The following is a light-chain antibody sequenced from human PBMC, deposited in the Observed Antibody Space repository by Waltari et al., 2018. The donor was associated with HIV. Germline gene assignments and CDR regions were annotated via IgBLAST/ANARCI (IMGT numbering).Light chain of an antibody. V-gene: IGLV1-47*01. Sequence: QSVLTQSPSASGTPGQRVTISCSGSSSNIGSNYVYWYQQLPGTAPKLLIYRNNQRPSGVPDRFSGSKSGTSASLAINGLRSEDEADYYCAAWDDSPYVVGTGTKVTVL. CDR1: SSNIGSNY. CDR3: AAWDDSPYV. CDR2: RNN. J-gene: IGLJ1*01.